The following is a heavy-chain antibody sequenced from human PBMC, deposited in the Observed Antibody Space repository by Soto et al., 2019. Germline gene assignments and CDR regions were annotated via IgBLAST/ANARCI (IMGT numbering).Heavy chain of an antibody. V-gene: IGHV3-23*01. CDR1: GFTFSSYA. CDR3: ASEFLGDYVLNFLDY. Sequence: PGGSLRLSCAASGFTFSSYAMSCVRQAPGKGLEWVSAISGSGGSTYYADSVKGRFTISRDNSKNTLYLQMNSLRAEDTAVYYCASEFLGDYVLNFLDYWGQGTLVTVSS. D-gene: IGHD4-17*01. CDR2: ISGSGGST. J-gene: IGHJ4*02.